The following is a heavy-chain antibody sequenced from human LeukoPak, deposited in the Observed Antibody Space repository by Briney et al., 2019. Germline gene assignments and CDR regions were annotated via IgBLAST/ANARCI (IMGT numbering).Heavy chain of an antibody. Sequence: SVKVSCKASGYTFSGYYIHWVRQAPGQGLEWMGGIIPIFGTANYAQKFQGRVTITADESTSTAYMELSSLRSEDTAVYYCARDRCSGGSCYSGVDYWGQGTLVTVSS. CDR1: GYTFSGYY. D-gene: IGHD2-15*01. CDR3: ARDRCSGGSCYSGVDY. CDR2: IIPIFGTA. J-gene: IGHJ4*02. V-gene: IGHV1-69*13.